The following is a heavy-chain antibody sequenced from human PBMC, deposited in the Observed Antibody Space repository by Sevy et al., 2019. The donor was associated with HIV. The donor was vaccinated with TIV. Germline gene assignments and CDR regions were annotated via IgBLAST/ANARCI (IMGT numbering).Heavy chain of an antibody. D-gene: IGHD3-22*01. Sequence: GGSLRLSCAASGFTFSSYGMHWVRQAPGKGLEWVALIWYDGSSKYYADSVKGRFTLSRDNSKNTLYLQMNSLRAEDTAVYYCARGANYYDSSGSQPNFDYWGQGTLFTVSS. CDR1: GFTFSSYG. CDR3: ARGANYYDSSGSQPNFDY. CDR2: IWYDGSSK. V-gene: IGHV3-33*01. J-gene: IGHJ4*02.